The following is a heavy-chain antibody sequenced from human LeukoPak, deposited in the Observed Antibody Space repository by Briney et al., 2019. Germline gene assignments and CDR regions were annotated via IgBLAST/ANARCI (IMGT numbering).Heavy chain of an antibody. V-gene: IGHV4-59*01. Sequence: PSETLSLTCTVSGGSISSFYWSWIRQPPGRGLEWIGYNYYSGSTNYNPPLKSRVTISVDTSKNQFSLKLSSVTAADTAVYYCARHYYDILTGYPNAYNWFDPWGQGTLVTVSS. CDR2: NYYSGST. CDR3: ARHYYDILTGYPNAYNWFDP. D-gene: IGHD3-9*01. J-gene: IGHJ5*02. CDR1: GGSISSFY.